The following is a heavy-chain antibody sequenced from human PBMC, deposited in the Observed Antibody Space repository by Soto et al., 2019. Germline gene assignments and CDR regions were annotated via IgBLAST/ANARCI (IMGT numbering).Heavy chain of an antibody. V-gene: IGHV1-8*01. J-gene: IGHJ6*02. Sequence: QVQLVQSGAEVKKPGASVKVSCKASGYTFTSYDINWVRQATGQGLEWMGWMNPNSGNTGYAQKFQGRVTMTRNTSISTAYMELSSLRSEDTAVNYCAREGRGYDILTGYYYYGMDVWGQGTTVTVSS. CDR1: GYTFTSYD. CDR3: AREGRGYDILTGYYYYGMDV. CDR2: MNPNSGNT. D-gene: IGHD3-9*01.